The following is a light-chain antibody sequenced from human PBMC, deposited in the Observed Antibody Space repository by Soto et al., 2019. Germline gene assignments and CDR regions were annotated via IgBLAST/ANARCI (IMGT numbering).Light chain of an antibody. Sequence: DIHMTQSPSSLSASLLDIVTFTCRASQSISSYLNWYQQKPGKAPKLLIYAASSLQSGVPSRFSGSGSGTDFTLTISSLQPEDFATYYCQQSYSKTFGQGTKVDIK. CDR2: AAS. CDR1: QSISSY. J-gene: IGKJ1*01. CDR3: QQSYSKT. V-gene: IGKV1-39*01.